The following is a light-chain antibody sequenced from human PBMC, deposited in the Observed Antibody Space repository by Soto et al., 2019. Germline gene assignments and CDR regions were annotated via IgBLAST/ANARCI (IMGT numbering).Light chain of an antibody. CDR2: EVN. CDR1: SSDVGRYNY. Sequence: QSALTQPASVSGSPGQSITISCTGISSDVGRYNYVAWYQQHPGKAPKLLIYEVNYRPSGVSNRFSGSKSGNTASLTISGLQTEDEADYYCSSYTGATTLVVFGGGTKLTVL. V-gene: IGLV2-14*01. J-gene: IGLJ3*02. CDR3: SSYTGATTLVV.